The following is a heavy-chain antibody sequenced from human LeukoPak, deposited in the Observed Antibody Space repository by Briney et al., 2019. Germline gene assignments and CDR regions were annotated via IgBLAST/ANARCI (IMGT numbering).Heavy chain of an antibody. J-gene: IGHJ3*02. CDR2: IIPIFGTA. Sequence: ASVKVSCKASGGTFSSYAISWVRQAPGQGLEWMGGIIPIFGTANYAQKFQGRVTITADESTSTAYMELSSLRSEDTAVYYCARDGPTTVTTSVDALDIWGQGTMFTVSS. CDR3: ARDGPTTVTTSVDALDI. V-gene: IGHV1-69*13. D-gene: IGHD4-17*01. CDR1: GGTFSSYA.